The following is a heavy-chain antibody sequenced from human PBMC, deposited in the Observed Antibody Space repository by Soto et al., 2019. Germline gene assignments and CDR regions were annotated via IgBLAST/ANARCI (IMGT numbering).Heavy chain of an antibody. J-gene: IGHJ6*02. V-gene: IGHV3-30*18. CDR2: ISYDGSNK. CDR3: AKDGSPLYYDFWSGYSPRYYYYGMDV. Sequence: GGSLRLSCAASGFTFSSYGMHWVRQAPGKGLEWVAVISYDGSNKYYADSVKGRFTISRDNSKNTLYLQMNSLRAEDTAVYYCAKDGSPLYYDFWSGYSPRYYYYGMDVWGQGTTVTV. CDR1: GFTFSSYG. D-gene: IGHD3-3*01.